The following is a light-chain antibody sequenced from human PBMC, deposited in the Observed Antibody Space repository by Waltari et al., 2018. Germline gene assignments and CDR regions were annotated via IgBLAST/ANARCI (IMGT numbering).Light chain of an antibody. Sequence: DFQMTQSPSSLSASVGERVTITCRASQGISDYVAWYQQKSGKGPKLLIYAASTLQSGVPSRFSGSGSGTDFTLTISSLQPEDVATYYCQNYNNAPFTFGPGTKVDIK. J-gene: IGKJ3*01. CDR2: AAS. V-gene: IGKV1-27*01. CDR1: QGISDY. CDR3: QNYNNAPFT.